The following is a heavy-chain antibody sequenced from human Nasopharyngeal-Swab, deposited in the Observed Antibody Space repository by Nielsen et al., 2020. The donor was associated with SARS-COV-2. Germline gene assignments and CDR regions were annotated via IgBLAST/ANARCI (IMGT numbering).Heavy chain of an antibody. V-gene: IGHV4-34*01. J-gene: IGHJ6*02. CDR3: ARAGRVGDAYTGLDV. D-gene: IGHD5-24*01. CDR2: INHNERT. Sequence: SETLSLTCSVSGGSFNGFYWNWIRQAPGKGLEWIGEINHNERTNYNPSLKSRIAMLVDTSNNQVSLKVSSVSAGDTAVYYCARAGRVGDAYTGLDVWRQGTTVTVSS. CDR1: GGSFNGFY.